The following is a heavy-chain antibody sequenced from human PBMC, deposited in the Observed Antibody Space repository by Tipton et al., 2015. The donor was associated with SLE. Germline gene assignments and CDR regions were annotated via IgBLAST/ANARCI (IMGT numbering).Heavy chain of an antibody. J-gene: IGHJ6*02. CDR1: GGSISGYH. Sequence: TLSLTCTVSGGSISGYHWSWLRQPPGKGLGWIGYISYTETTKYNPSLESRVIISVDTSKNQFSLRLSSVTAADTAMYYCARHVGVAYYYAMDVWGQGTTVVISS. V-gene: IGHV4-59*08. CDR3: ARHVGVAYYYAMDV. CDR2: ISYTETT. D-gene: IGHD2-15*01.